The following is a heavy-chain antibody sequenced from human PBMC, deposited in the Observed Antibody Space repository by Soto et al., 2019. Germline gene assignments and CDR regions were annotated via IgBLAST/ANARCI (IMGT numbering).Heavy chain of an antibody. D-gene: IGHD6-6*01. CDR2: IISILDIP. CDR1: GGTVSAYT. J-gene: IGHJ4*02. Sequence: QVQLVQSGAEVKKPGSSVKVSCEASGGTVSAYTINWVRQAPGQGLEWMGRIISILDIPNYAQKFQGRLTIIAATSTSTTYMQLRNLRSEDTATFYCARENGSSSLEYWGQGTLVTVAS. CDR3: ARENGSSSLEY. V-gene: IGHV1-69*02.